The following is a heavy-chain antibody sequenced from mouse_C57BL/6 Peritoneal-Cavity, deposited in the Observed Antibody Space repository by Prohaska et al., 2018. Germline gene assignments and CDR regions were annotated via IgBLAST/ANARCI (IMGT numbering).Heavy chain of an antibody. D-gene: IGHD2-4*01. CDR2: INPYNGGT. J-gene: IGHJ4*01. V-gene: IGHV1-19*01. CDR1: GYTFTDYY. Sequence: KPGASVKMSCKASGYTFTDYYMNWVKQSHGKSLEWIGVINPYNGGTSYNQKFKGKATLTVDKSSSTAYMELNSLTSEDSTVYDCARGADYDGGYYAMDYWGEGTSVTVSS. CDR3: ARGADYDGGYYAMDY.